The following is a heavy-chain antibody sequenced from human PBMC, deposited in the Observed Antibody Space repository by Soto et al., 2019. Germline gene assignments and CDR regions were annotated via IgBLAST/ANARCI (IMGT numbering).Heavy chain of an antibody. D-gene: IGHD3-3*01. CDR1: GFTFDDYG. Sequence: EVPLVESGGGVVRPGGSLRLSCAASGFTFDDYGMSWVRQAPGKGLEWVSGINWNGGSTGYADSVKGRFTISRDNGKNSLYLQMNSLRAEDTALYHCARAIFGFRVCAFDIWGQGTMVTVSS. CDR2: INWNGGST. CDR3: ARAIFGFRVCAFDI. V-gene: IGHV3-20*01. J-gene: IGHJ3*02.